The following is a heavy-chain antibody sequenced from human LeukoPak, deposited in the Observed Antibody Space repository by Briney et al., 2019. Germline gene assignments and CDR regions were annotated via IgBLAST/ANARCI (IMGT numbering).Heavy chain of an antibody. D-gene: IGHD3-22*01. CDR3: AQTGDYYDSSGYPLRHNFDY. CDR2: IYYSGST. J-gene: IGHJ4*02. CDR1: GGSISSSSYY. V-gene: IGHV4-39*01. Sequence: PSETLSLTCTVSGGSISSSSYYWGWLRQPPGKGLEWIVSIYYSGSTYYNPSLKSRVTISVDTSKNQFSLKLSSVTAADTAVYYCAQTGDYYDSSGYPLRHNFDYWGQGTLVTVSS.